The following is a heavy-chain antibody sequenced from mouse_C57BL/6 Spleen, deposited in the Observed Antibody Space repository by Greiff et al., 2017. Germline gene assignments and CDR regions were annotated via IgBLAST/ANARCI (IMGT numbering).Heavy chain of an antibody. V-gene: IGHV1-53*01. CDR1: GYTFTSYW. CDR3: ARPERPNWGFAY. CDR2: INPSNGGT. D-gene: IGHD4-1*01. J-gene: IGHJ3*01. Sequence: VQLQQSGTELVKPGASVKLSCKASGYTFTSYWMHWVKQRPGQGLEWIGNINPSNGGTNYNEKFKSKATLTVDKSSSTAYMQLSSLTSEDSAVYYCARPERPNWGFAYWGQGTLVTVSA.